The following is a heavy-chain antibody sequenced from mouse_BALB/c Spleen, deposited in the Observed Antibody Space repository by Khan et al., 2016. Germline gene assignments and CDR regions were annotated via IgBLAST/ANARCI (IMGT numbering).Heavy chain of an antibody. V-gene: IGHV1S135*01. D-gene: IGHD6-1*01. CDR2: IDPVNGDT. J-gene: IGHJ4*01. Sequence: VQLKESGPELMKPGASVKISCKASGYSFTSYYMHWVKQSHGKSLEWIGYIDPVNGDTSYNQKFKGKATLTVDKSSSTAYMHLSSLTSEDSAVXDCASSTQCYYAMDYWGQGTSVTVSS. CDR3: ASSTQCYYAMDY. CDR1: GYSFTSYY.